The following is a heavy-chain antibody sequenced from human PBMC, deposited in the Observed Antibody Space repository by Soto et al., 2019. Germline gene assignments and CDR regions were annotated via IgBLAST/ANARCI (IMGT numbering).Heavy chain of an antibody. V-gene: IGHV1-18*04. CDR3: AKEQALARGLYYGMDV. CDR2: ISAYNGNT. CDR1: GYTFTSYG. J-gene: IGHJ6*02. D-gene: IGHD3-10*01. Sequence: ASVKVSCKASGYTFTSYGISWVRQAPGQGLEWMGWISAYNGNTNYAQKLQGRVTMTTDTSTSTAYMELRSLRSDDTAVYYCAKEQALARGLYYGMDVWGQGTTVTVSS.